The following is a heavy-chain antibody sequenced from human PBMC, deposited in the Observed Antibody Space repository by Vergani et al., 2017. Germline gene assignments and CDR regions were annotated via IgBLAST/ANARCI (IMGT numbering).Heavy chain of an antibody. J-gene: IGHJ2*01. V-gene: IGHV3-23*01. D-gene: IGHD1-26*01. Sequence: EVQLLESGGGLVQPGGSLRLSCAASGFTFSSYAMSWVRQAPGKGLEWVSAISGSGGRTYYADSVKGRFTISRDNSKNTLYLQMNSLRAEETAVYYCARDPELLSGSYVRWYFDLWGRGTLVTVSS. CDR1: GFTFSSYA. CDR2: ISGSGGRT. CDR3: ARDPELLSGSYVRWYFDL.